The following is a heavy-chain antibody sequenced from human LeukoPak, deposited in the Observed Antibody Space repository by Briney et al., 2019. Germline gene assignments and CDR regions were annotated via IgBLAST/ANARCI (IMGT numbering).Heavy chain of an antibody. CDR2: ITSSSSPV. J-gene: IGHJ6*04. D-gene: IGHD3-10*02. CDR1: GCNFSGYS. V-gene: IGHV3-48*04. Sequence: GGSLRLSCAASGCNFSGYSMNWVRQAPGKGLEWISYITSSSSPVYYADSVKGRFTISRDNAKNSLYLQMNSLRAEDTAVYYCAELGITMIGGVWGKGTTVTISS. CDR3: AELGITMIGGV.